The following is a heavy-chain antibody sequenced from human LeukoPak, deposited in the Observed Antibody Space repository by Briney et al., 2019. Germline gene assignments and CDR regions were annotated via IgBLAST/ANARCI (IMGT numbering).Heavy chain of an antibody. V-gene: IGHV4-38-2*02. J-gene: IGHJ4*02. CDR2: IYHSGST. D-gene: IGHD3-9*01. Sequence: SETLSLTCTVSGYSISSGYYWGWIRQPPGKGLEWIGSIYHSGSTYYNPSLKSRVTISVDTSKNQFSLKLSSVTAADTAVYYCARGGLLRYFDWSPPAVFDYWGQGTLVTVSS. CDR1: GYSISSGYY. CDR3: ARGGLLRYFDWSPPAVFDY.